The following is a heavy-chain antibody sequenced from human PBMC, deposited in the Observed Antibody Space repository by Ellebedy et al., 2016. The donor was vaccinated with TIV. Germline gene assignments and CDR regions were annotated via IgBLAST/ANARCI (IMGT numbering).Heavy chain of an antibody. CDR3: ANMAWGNEDYSVDS. V-gene: IGHV3-30*18. D-gene: IGHD2-21*01. Sequence: GGSLRLSXVASGFLFNQYGMHWVRQAPGKGLEWVAVIANDGRNKYYGDSVKGRFTISRDNSKNTLYLQMNSLKVEDTAVYYCANMAWGNEDYSVDSWGQGTLVTVSS. CDR1: GFLFNQYG. CDR2: IANDGRNK. J-gene: IGHJ5*01.